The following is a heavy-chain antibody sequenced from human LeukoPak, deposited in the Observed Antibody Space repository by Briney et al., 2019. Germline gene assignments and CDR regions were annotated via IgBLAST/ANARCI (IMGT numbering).Heavy chain of an antibody. CDR1: VFTFSSSG. CDR2: ISFDVSNK. D-gene: IGHD3-3*01. CDR3: AKDRIAPIFGESYYYYGMDV. J-gene: IGHJ6*02. Sequence: VGSLRLSCAASVFTFSSSGMHSVRQAPGKGLEWVAVISFDVSNKYSADSVKGRFTISRDNSKNTLYLQMNSLRAEDTAVYYCAKDRIAPIFGESYYYYGMDVWGQGTTVTVSS. V-gene: IGHV3-30*18.